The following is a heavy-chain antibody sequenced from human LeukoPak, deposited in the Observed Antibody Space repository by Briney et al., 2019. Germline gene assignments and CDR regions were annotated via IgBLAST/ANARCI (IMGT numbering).Heavy chain of an antibody. CDR2: IYTSGST. CDR1: GDSISNYY. J-gene: IGHJ5*02. CDR3: ARDVVVPAAIRWFDP. Sequence: SETLSLTCTVSGDSISNYYWNWIRQPPGKGLEWIGRIYTSGSTNYNPSLKSRVTISVDTSKNQFSLKLSSVTAADTAVYYCARDVVVPAAIRWFDPWGQGTLVTVSS. D-gene: IGHD2-2*02. V-gene: IGHV4-4*08.